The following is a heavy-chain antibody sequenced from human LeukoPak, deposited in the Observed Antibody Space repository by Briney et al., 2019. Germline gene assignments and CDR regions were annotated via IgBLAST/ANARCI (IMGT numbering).Heavy chain of an antibody. CDR3: ARGRAFQPEYYYDSSGYHYSGDWFDP. Sequence: SETLSLTCTVSGGSISSYYWSWIRQPPGKGLEWIGYIYYGGSTNYNPSPKSRVTISVDTSKNQFSLKLSSVTAADTAVYYCARGRAFQPEYYYDSSGYHYSGDWFDPWGQGTLVTVSS. J-gene: IGHJ5*02. V-gene: IGHV4-59*01. D-gene: IGHD3-22*01. CDR1: GGSISSYY. CDR2: IYYGGST.